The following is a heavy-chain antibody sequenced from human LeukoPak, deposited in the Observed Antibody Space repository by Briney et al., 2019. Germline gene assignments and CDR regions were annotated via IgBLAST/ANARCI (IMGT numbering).Heavy chain of an antibody. Sequence: PSDTLSLTCTVSGGSISSSNYYWGCIRQPPGKGLEWIGSIYYSGSTYYNPSLKSRVTISVDTSKNQFSLKLSSVTAADTAVYYCARHPVIWPQYPSWGQGTLVTVSS. D-gene: IGHD5-24*01. V-gene: IGHV4-39*01. CDR3: ARHPVIWPQYPS. CDR1: GGSISSSNYY. J-gene: IGHJ5*02. CDR2: IYYSGST.